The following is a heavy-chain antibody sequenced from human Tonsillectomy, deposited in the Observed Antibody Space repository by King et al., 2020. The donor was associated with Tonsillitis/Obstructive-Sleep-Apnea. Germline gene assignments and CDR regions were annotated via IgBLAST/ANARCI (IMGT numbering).Heavy chain of an antibody. V-gene: IGHV3-74*01. J-gene: IGHJ6*03. CDR2: INSDDSST. CDR1: GFTFSSHW. D-gene: IGHD2-21*01. Sequence: VQLVESGGGLVQPGGSLRLSCAASGFTFSSHWMHWVRQAPGKGLVWVARINSDDSSTSYADSGKGRFTISRDNAKNTLYMQMNSLRAEDTAVYYCARDYFPSYNYHYMDVWGKGTTVTVSS. CDR3: ARDYFPSYNYHYMDV.